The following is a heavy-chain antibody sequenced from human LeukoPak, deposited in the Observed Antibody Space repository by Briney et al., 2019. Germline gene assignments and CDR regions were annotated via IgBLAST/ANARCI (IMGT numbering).Heavy chain of an antibody. J-gene: IGHJ6*02. V-gene: IGHV3-7*03. Sequence: GGSLRLSCAASGFTFSSYAMHWVRQAPGKGLEWVANIKLDGSEKSYVDSAKGRFTISRDNAKNSLYLQMNSLRAEDTAVYYCARDRWLHSNNGGYYYYGMDVWGQGTTVTVSS. CDR1: GFTFSSYA. CDR2: IKLDGSEK. D-gene: IGHD5-24*01. CDR3: ARDRWLHSNNGGYYYYGMDV.